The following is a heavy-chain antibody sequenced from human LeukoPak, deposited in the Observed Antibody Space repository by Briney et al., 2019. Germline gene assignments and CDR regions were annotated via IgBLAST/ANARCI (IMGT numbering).Heavy chain of an antibody. V-gene: IGHV1-46*01. Sequence: GASVKVSCKASGYTFTSYYMHWVRQAPGQGLEWMGIINPSGGSTSYAQKFQGRVTMTRDTSTSTVYMELGSLRSEDTAVYYCARVLGYSYNPYYYYMDVWGKGTTVTVSS. CDR1: GYTFTSYY. D-gene: IGHD5-18*01. J-gene: IGHJ6*03. CDR3: ARVLGYSYNPYYYYMDV. CDR2: INPSGGST.